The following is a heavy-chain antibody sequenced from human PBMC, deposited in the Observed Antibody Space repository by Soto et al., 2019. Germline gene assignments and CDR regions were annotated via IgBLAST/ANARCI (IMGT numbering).Heavy chain of an antibody. Sequence: SETLSLTCTVSGGSISSSSYYWGWIRQPPGKGLEWIGSIYYSGSTYYNPSLKSRVTISVDTSKNQFSLKLSSVTAADTAVDYCASGSGRAPYYYYYGMDVWGQGTTVTVSS. V-gene: IGHV4-39*01. CDR3: ASGSGRAPYYYYYGMDV. CDR1: GGSISSSSYY. CDR2: IYYSGST. D-gene: IGHD2-8*02. J-gene: IGHJ6*02.